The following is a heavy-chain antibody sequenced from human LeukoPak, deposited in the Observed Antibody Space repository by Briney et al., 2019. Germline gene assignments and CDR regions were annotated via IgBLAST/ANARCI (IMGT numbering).Heavy chain of an antibody. CDR3: ARGGTEGDPSDY. Sequence: SETLSLTCTVSGGSISSYYWSWIRQPPGKGLEWMGYIYYSGSTNYNPSLKSRVTISVDTSKNQFSLKLSSVTAADTAVYYCARGGTEGDPSDYWGQGTLVTVSS. V-gene: IGHV4-59*08. D-gene: IGHD3-16*01. CDR2: IYYSGST. J-gene: IGHJ4*02. CDR1: GGSISSYY.